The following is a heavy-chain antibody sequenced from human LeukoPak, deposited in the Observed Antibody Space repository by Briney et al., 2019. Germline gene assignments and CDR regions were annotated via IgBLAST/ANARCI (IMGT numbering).Heavy chain of an antibody. J-gene: IGHJ4*02. V-gene: IGHV1-69*13. D-gene: IGHD3-22*01. Sequence: GSSVKVSCKASGGTFSSYAISWVRQAPGQGLEWMGGIIPIFGTANYAQKFQGRVTITADESTSTAYMELSSLRSEDTAVYYCATLYDSSGYSGVPPYYFDYWGQGTLVTVSS. CDR1: GGTFSSYA. CDR2: IIPIFGTA. CDR3: ATLYDSSGYSGVPPYYFDY.